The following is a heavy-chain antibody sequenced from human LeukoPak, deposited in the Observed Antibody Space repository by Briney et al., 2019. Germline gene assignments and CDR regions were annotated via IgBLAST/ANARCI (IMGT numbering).Heavy chain of an antibody. CDR2: IYYSGST. CDR1: GGSISSYY. Sequence: SETLSLTCTVSGGSISSYYWSWIRQPPGKGLEWIGYIYYSGSTNYNPSLKSRVTISVDTSKNQFSLKLSSVTAADTAVYYCARRGIDYDYGMDVWGQGTTVTVSS. J-gene: IGHJ6*02. CDR3: ARRGIDYDYGMDV. V-gene: IGHV4-59*08. D-gene: IGHD1-14*01.